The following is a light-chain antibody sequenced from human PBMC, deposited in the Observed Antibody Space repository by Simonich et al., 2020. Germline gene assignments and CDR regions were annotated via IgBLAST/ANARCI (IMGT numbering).Light chain of an antibody. V-gene: IGLV2-23*01. CDR3: CSYAGSSTWV. CDR2: EGS. Sequence: QPALTQPASVSGSPGQSITISCTGTSSDVGGYNLVSWYQQHPGKAPKLMIDEGSKRPSGVSNRFAGSKSGNTASLTISGLQAEDEADYYCCSYAGSSTWVFGGGTKLTVL. CDR1: SSDVGGYNL. J-gene: IGLJ3*02.